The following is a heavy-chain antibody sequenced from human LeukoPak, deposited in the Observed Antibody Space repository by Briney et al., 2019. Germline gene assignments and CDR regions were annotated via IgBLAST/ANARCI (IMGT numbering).Heavy chain of an antibody. J-gene: IGHJ4*02. CDR3: ARSKSGAARFPRVYYFDY. CDR2: IIPSFGTA. D-gene: IGHD6-6*01. CDR1: GGTFSSYA. Sequence: LVKFSCKASGGTFSSYAISWVRQAPGQGLEWMGGIIPSFGTANYAQKFQGRVTITADESTSTAYMELSSLRSEDTAVYYCARSKSGAARFPRVYYFDYWGQGTLVTVSS. V-gene: IGHV1-69*01.